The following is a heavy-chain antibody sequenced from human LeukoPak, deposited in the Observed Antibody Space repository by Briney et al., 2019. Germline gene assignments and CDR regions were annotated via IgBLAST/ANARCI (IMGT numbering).Heavy chain of an antibody. CDR2: IRDDGGEI. V-gene: IGHV3-7*01. D-gene: IGHD3-16*01. CDR3: AREKKMGGDAFDI. Sequence: GGSLRLSCEASGFTFSSYWMSWVRQAPGKGLEWVANIRDDGGEIYYVDSVKGRFTISRDNAKSSLYLQMNSLRAEDTAVYYCAREKKMGGDAFDIWGQGTMVTVSS. J-gene: IGHJ3*02. CDR1: GFTFSSYW.